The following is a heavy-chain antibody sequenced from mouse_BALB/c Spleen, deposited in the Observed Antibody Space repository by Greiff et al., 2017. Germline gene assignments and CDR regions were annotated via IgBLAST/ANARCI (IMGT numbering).Heavy chain of an antibody. Sequence: EVMLVESGGGLVKPGGSLKLSCAASGFTFSDYYMYWVRQTPEKRLEWVATISDGGSYTYYPDSVKGRFTISRDNAKNNLYLQMSSLKSEDTAMYYCARNDYDGAFDYWGQGTTLTVSS. D-gene: IGHD2-4*01. CDR2: ISDGGSYT. J-gene: IGHJ2*01. CDR1: GFTFSDYY. V-gene: IGHV5-4*02. CDR3: ARNDYDGAFDY.